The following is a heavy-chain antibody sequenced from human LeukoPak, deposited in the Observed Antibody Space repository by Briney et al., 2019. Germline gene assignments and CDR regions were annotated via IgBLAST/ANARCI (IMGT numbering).Heavy chain of an antibody. CDR2: ISSSSNTM. J-gene: IGHJ4*02. D-gene: IGHD1-26*01. CDR1: GFIFSDNS. CDR3: AGRVGATWVDY. V-gene: IGHV3-48*04. Sequence: PGGSLRLSCAASGFIFSDNSMNWVRQAPGKGLEWLSYISSSSNTMYYADSVKGRFTISRDNAKNSLYLQMNSLRPEDTAVYYCAGRVGATWVDYWGQGTLVTVSS.